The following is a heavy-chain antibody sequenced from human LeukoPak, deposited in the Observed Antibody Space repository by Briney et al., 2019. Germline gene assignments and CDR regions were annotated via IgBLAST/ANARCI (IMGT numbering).Heavy chain of an antibody. J-gene: IGHJ5*02. CDR2: MSPNSGNT. V-gene: IGHV1-8*02. CDR1: GYTFTGYY. Sequence: ASVKVSCKASGYTFTGYYMHWVRQATGQGLEWVGWMSPNSGNTGYAQMFQGRVTMTRNTSISTAYMELSSLRSEDTAVYYCARDLFGSKSSGFDPWGQGTLVTVSS. CDR3: ARDLFGSKSSGFDP. D-gene: IGHD3-10*01.